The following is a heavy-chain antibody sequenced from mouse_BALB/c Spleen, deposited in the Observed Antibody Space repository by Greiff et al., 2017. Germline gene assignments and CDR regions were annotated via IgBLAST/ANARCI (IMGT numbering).Heavy chain of an antibody. D-gene: IGHD2-4*01. J-gene: IGHJ4*01. CDR3: ARHSIYYDYDGGSAMDY. Sequence: QVQLVQSGPDLVAPSQSLSITCTVSGFSLTSYGVHWVRQRPGKGLEWLVVIWSDGSTTYNSTLISRLSISKDNSKGQVFFRMNSLQTDDTALYYCARHSIYYDYDGGSAMDYWGQGTSVTVSS. CDR2: IWSDGST. CDR1: GFSLTSYG. V-gene: IGHV2-6-2*01.